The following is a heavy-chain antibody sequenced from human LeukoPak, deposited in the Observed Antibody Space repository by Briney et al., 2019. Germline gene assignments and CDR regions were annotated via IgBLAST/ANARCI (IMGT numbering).Heavy chain of an antibody. D-gene: IGHD5-12*01. V-gene: IGHV4-34*01. CDR2: INHSGST. CDR1: GGSISSYY. CDR3: ARRGYSGYDPPESYYYMDV. Sequence: PSETLSLTCTVSGGSISSYYWTWIRQPPGKGLEWIGEINHSGSTNYNPSLKGRVTISVDTSKNQFSLKLSSVTAADTAVYYCARRGYSGYDPPESYYYMDVWGKGTTVTISS. J-gene: IGHJ6*03.